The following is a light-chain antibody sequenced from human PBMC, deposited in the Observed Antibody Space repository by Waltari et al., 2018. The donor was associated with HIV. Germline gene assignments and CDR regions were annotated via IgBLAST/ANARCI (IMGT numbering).Light chain of an antibody. CDR1: SSDVGNYNY. CDR3: TSYTSGATWV. Sequence: QSALTQHASVSGSPGQSITISCTGTSSDVGNYNYVSWFQHHPDTAPKLIIFDVNKRPSGISSRFSGSKSGKTASLIISGLQPEDEADYFCTSYTSGATWVFGGGTRVTVL. V-gene: IGLV2-14*02. CDR2: DVN. J-gene: IGLJ3*02.